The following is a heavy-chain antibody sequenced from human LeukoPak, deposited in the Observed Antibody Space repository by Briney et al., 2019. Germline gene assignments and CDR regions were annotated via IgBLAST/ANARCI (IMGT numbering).Heavy chain of an antibody. D-gene: IGHD3-3*01. CDR3: ASRNPPYYDFWSGYSQDAFDI. Sequence: PGRSLRLSCAASGFTFSSYGMHWVRQAPGKGLEWVSYITSSSSSIHYADSVKGRFTISRDNAKNSLYLQMNSLRAEDTAVYYCASRNPPYYDFWSGYSQDAFDIWGQGTMVTVSS. V-gene: IGHV3-48*04. CDR2: ITSSSSSI. CDR1: GFTFSSYG. J-gene: IGHJ3*02.